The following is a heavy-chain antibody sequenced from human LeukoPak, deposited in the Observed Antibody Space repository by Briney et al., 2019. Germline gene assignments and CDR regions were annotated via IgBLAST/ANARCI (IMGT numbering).Heavy chain of an antibody. J-gene: IGHJ4*02. V-gene: IGHV3-30*04. D-gene: IGHD3-10*01. CDR3: VKEDYYGWGSSPTFYFDY. CDR2: ISHDVKTT. CDR1: GFSFSDSV. Sequence: GSLRLSCVASGFSFSDSVIHWVRQAPGKGLEWVAVISHDVKTTYYADSAKGRFTISRDNSRNTVFLQMNRLRPEDTAVYYCVKEDYYGWGSSPTFYFDYWGQGTRVTVSS.